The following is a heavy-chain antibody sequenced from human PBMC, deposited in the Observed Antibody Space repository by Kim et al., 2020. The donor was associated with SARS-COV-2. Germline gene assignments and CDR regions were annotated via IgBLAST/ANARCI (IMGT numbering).Heavy chain of an antibody. Sequence: GGSLRLSCVGSGFSFSGSALHWVRKASGKGLEVVGRIRAKANSYATAYAASVKGRFTISRDDSRNKAYLEMHNVNAEDTAVYYCVKSRGDGYDPSYFYFDLWGRGTLVTVST. CDR3: VKSRGDGYDPSYFYFDL. V-gene: IGHV3-73*01. D-gene: IGHD5-12*01. J-gene: IGHJ2*01. CDR1: GFSFSGSA. CDR2: IRAKANSYAT.